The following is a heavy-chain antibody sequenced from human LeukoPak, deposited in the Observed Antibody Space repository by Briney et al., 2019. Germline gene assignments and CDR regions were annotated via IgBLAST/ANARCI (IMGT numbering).Heavy chain of an antibody. Sequence: ASVKVSCKASGGTFSSYAISWVRQAPGQGLEWKGGIIPIFGTANYAQKFQGRVTITADESTSTAYMELSSLRSEDTAVYYCARYYYGSGSKYYFDYWGQGTLVTVSS. J-gene: IGHJ4*02. CDR1: GGTFSSYA. CDR2: IIPIFGTA. V-gene: IGHV1-69*13. CDR3: ARYYYGSGSKYYFDY. D-gene: IGHD3-10*01.